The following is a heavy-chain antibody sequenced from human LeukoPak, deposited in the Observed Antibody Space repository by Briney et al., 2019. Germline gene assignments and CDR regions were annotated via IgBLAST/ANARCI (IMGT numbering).Heavy chain of an antibody. CDR1: GGSISSGDYY. D-gene: IGHD3-10*01. V-gene: IGHV4-30-4*02. J-gene: IGHJ4*02. CDR2: IYYSGST. Sequence: SETLSLTCTVSGGSISSGDYYWSWIRQPPGKGLEWIGYIYYSGSTYYNPSLKSRVTISVDTSKNQFSLKLSSVTAADTAVYYCARGSRGYGSGSYSLYYFDYWGQGTLVTVSS. CDR3: ARGSRGYGSGSYSLYYFDY.